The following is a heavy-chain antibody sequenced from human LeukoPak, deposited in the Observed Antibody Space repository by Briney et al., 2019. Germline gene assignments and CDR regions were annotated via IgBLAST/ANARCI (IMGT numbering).Heavy chain of an antibody. V-gene: IGHV1-69*06. CDR1: GGTFSSYA. CDR3: ARGTRVGPYYFDY. Sequence: VASVKVSCKASGGTFSSYAISWVRQAPGQGLEWMGGIIPIFGTANYAQKFQGRVTITADKSTSTAYMELSSLRSEDTAVYYCARGTRVGPYYFDYWGQGTLVTVSS. J-gene: IGHJ4*02. D-gene: IGHD1-26*01. CDR2: IIPIFGTA.